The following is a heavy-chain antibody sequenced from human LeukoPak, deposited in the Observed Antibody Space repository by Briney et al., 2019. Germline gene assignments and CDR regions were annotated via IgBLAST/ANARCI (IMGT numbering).Heavy chain of an antibody. CDR2: IYTSGST. J-gene: IGHJ6*03. V-gene: IGHV4-4*07. Sequence: SETLSLTCTVSGGSISSYYWSWIRQPAGKGLECIGLIYTSGSTNYNPSLKSRVTMSVDTSKNQFSLKLSSVTVAATDVYYCARGPTVPTDPAYYYYYYMDVWGKGTTVTISS. CDR1: GGSISSYY. D-gene: IGHD4-17*01. CDR3: ARGPTVPTDPAYYYYYYMDV.